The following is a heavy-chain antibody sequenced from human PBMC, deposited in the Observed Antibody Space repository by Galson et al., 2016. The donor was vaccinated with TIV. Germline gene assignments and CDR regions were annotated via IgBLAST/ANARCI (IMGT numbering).Heavy chain of an antibody. Sequence: SCKASGYTFTSYAINWVRQATGQGLEWMGWMNPNSGNTGYAQKLRGRVTMTRNTSVRTAYMELSSLRSEDTAVYYCARSGDYGDYWGQGTLVTVSS. CDR1: GYTFTSYA. CDR3: ARSGDYGDY. D-gene: IGHD4-17*01. V-gene: IGHV1-8*02. CDR2: MNPNSGNT. J-gene: IGHJ4*02.